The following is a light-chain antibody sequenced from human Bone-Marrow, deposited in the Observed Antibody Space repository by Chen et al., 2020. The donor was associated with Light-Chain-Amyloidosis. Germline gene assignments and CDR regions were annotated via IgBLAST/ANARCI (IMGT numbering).Light chain of an antibody. CDR1: NIGSPS. J-gene: IGLJ3*02. CDR3: QVWDRSSDRPV. CDR2: DDS. V-gene: IGLV3-21*02. Sequence: SYVLTQPSSVSAAPGQTATIACGGNNIGSPSVHWYQQTPGQAPLLVVYDDSDRPSGIPERLSGSNSGNTATLTISRVEAGDEAYYYCQVWDRSSDRPVFGGGTKLTVL.